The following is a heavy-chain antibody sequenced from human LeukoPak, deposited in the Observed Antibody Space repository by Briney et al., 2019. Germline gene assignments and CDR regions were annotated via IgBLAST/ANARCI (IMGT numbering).Heavy chain of an antibody. Sequence: GASVKVSCKASGYTFTSYGISWVRQAPGQGLEWMGLINPYNGNTNYAQKLQGRVTMTTDTSTRTAYMELRSLRSDDTAVYYCARETLDNYYDSSGYSHWGQGTLVTVSS. CDR2: INPYNGNT. D-gene: IGHD3-22*01. V-gene: IGHV1-18*01. J-gene: IGHJ4*02. CDR1: GYTFTSYG. CDR3: ARETLDNYYDSSGYSH.